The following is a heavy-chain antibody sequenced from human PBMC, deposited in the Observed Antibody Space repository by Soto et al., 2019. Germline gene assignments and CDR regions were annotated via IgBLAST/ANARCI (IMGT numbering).Heavy chain of an antibody. Sequence: PGGSLRLSCAASGFTFSSYSMNWVRQAPGKGLEWVSSISSSSSYIYYADSVKGRFTISRDNAKNSLYLQMNSLRAEDTAVYYSARDKLGVVISGMDVWGQGTTVTVSS. D-gene: IGHD3-3*01. V-gene: IGHV3-21*01. CDR3: ARDKLGVVISGMDV. CDR2: ISSSSSYI. J-gene: IGHJ6*02. CDR1: GFTFSSYS.